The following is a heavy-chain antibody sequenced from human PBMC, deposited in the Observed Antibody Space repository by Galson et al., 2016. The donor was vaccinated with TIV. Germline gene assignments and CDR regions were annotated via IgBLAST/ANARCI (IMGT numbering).Heavy chain of an antibody. J-gene: IGHJ4*02. Sequence: SLRLSCAASGFTFTSYGMHWARQATGKGLEWVAVIWHDGSNKYYADSVKGRFTISRDNSKNTLYLQMDSLRAEDTAVYYCASGYRVVDYWGLGTLVTVSS. CDR1: GFTFTSYG. CDR3: ASGYRVVDY. V-gene: IGHV3-33*01. CDR2: IWHDGSNK. D-gene: IGHD6-25*01.